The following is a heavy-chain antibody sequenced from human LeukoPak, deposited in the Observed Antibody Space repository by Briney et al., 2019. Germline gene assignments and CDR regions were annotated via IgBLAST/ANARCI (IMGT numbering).Heavy chain of an antibody. CDR2: IYHSGSS. D-gene: IGHD6-13*01. V-gene: IGHV4-59*01. CDR3: AREGLEAAVLDY. J-gene: IGHJ4*02. CDR1: GDSISYYY. Sequence: SETLSLTCNVSGDSISYYYWSWIRQPPGKGLEWIGYIYHSGSSNYNPSLKSRVTMSVDTSKNQFSLRLTSVTAADTAVYFCAREGLEAAVLDYWGQGTLVTVSS.